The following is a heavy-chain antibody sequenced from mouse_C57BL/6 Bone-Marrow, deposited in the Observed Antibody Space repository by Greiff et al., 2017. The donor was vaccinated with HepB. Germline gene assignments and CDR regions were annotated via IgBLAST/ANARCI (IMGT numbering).Heavy chain of an antibody. J-gene: IGHJ4*01. CDR3: ARNSNFPMDY. Sequence: DVHLVESGGGLVKPGGSLKLSCAASGFTFSDYGMHWVRQAPEKGLEWVAYISSGSSTIYYADTVKGRFTISRDNAKNTLFLQMTSLRSEDTAMYYCARNSNFPMDYWDQGTSVTVSS. V-gene: IGHV5-17*01. CDR2: ISSGSSTI. D-gene: IGHD2-5*01. CDR1: GFTFSDYG.